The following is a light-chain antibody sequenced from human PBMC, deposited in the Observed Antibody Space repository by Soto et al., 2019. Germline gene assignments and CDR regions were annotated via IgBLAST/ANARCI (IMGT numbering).Light chain of an antibody. CDR2: AAS. J-gene: IGKJ5*01. CDR3: QQSYMDPIT. CDR1: QSIGNY. V-gene: IGKV1-39*01. Sequence: DIQMTQAPSSLSASVGDRLTITCRASQSIGNYLNWYQQKPGKAPKLLIYAASSLQSGVPSRFSGSGSGTDFTLSISSVQPEDFATYFCQQSYMDPITFGQGTRLEIK.